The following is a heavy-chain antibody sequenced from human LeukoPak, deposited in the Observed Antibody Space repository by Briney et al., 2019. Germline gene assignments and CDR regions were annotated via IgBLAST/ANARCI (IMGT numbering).Heavy chain of an antibody. V-gene: IGHV3-7*01. J-gene: IGHJ4*02. CDR1: GFTFSGHW. CDR2: INQGGSDK. Sequence: GGSRRLSCAASGFTFSGHWMRWVRQAPGKGLEWVANINQGGSDKYYVDSVKGRFTISRYNANNLLYLQMNSLRGEDTAVYYCTRDRSRAEDDWGQGTLVTVSS. D-gene: IGHD1-14*01. CDR3: TRDRSRAEDD.